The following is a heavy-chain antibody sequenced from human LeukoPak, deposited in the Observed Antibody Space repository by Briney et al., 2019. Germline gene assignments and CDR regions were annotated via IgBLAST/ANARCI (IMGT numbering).Heavy chain of an antibody. CDR2: IIPIFGTA. V-gene: IGHV1-69*13. CDR3: ARSSYYYDSSGYDFWFDP. CDR1: GGTFSSYA. J-gene: IGHJ5*02. D-gene: IGHD3-22*01. Sequence: ASVKVSCKASGGTFSSYAISWVRQAPGQGLEWMGGIIPIFGTANYAQKFQGRVTITADESTSTAYMELSSLRSEDTAVYYCARSSYYYDSSGYDFWFDPWGQGTLVTVSS.